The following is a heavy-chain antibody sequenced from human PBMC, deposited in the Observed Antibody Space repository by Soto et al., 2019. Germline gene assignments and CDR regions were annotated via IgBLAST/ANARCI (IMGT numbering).Heavy chain of an antibody. Sequence: QVQLVESGGGVVQPGRSLRLSCAASGLTFSSYGMHWVRQAPGKGLEWVAAISYDGSYQKYGDSVKGRFTISRDNSKNTLYLQLNSLRAEDTAVYYCAKGKRIVASPQFFDYWGQGTLVTVSS. D-gene: IGHD3-22*01. CDR3: AKGKRIVASPQFFDY. CDR2: ISYDGSYQ. CDR1: GLTFSSYG. V-gene: IGHV3-30*18. J-gene: IGHJ4*02.